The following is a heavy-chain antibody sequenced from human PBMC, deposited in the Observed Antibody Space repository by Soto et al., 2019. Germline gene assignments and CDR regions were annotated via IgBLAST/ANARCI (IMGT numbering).Heavy chain of an antibody. J-gene: IGHJ4*02. CDR3: ARGGRYRSSSGHDY. V-gene: IGHV1-2*02. CDR1: GYTFTGYY. D-gene: IGHD6-6*01. Sequence: ASVKVSCKASGYTFTGYYMHWVRQAPGQGVEWMGWINPNSGGTNYAQKFQGRVTMTRDTSISTAYMELSRLRSDDAAVYYCARGGRYRSSSGHDYWAQGTLVTVSS. CDR2: INPNSGGT.